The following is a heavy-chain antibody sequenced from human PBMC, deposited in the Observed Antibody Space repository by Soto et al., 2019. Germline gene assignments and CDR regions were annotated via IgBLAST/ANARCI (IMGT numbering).Heavy chain of an antibody. J-gene: IGHJ4*02. Sequence: GASVKVSCKASGFTFTSSAVQWVRQARGQRLEWIGWIVVGSGNTNYAQKFLERVTITRDMSTSTAYMELSSLRSEDTAVYYCAADSSSFARYYYDYWGQGTLVTVSS. D-gene: IGHD6-6*01. CDR1: GFTFTSSA. CDR2: IVVGSGNT. CDR3: AADSSSFARYYYDY. V-gene: IGHV1-58*01.